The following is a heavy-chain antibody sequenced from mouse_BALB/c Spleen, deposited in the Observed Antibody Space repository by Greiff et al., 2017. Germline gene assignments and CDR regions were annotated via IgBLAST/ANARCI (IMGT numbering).Heavy chain of an antibody. D-gene: IGHD1-1*01. Sequence: QVQLQQSGPELVKPGASVKISCKASGYAFSSSWMYWVKQRPGQGLEWIGRIYPGDGDTNYNGKFKGKATLTADKSSSTAYMQLSSLTSVDSAVYFCATTVYYAMDYWGQGTSVTVSS. CDR3: ATTVYYAMDY. J-gene: IGHJ4*01. CDR2: IYPGDGDT. CDR1: GYAFSSSW. V-gene: IGHV1-82*01.